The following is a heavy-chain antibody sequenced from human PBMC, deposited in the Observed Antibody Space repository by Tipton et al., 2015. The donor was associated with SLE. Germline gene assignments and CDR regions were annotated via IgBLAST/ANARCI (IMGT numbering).Heavy chain of an antibody. D-gene: IGHD6-19*01. Sequence: TLSLTCTVSGGSISSYYWTWIRQPPGKGLEWIGYIYYSGSTNYNPSLKSRVTISIDTSKNQFSLKLSSVTAADTAVYYCVGYSSGWYGMDVWGQGTTVTVSS. CDR2: IYYSGST. CDR1: GGSISSYY. CDR3: VGYSSGWYGMDV. V-gene: IGHV4-59*08. J-gene: IGHJ6*02.